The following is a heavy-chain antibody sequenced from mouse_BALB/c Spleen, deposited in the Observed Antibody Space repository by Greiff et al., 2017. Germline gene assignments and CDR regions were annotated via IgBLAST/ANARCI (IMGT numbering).Heavy chain of an antibody. V-gene: IGHV5-6*02. D-gene: IGHD2-14*01. CDR2: ISSGGSYT. Sequence: EVKLVESGGDLVKPGGSLKLSCAASGFTFSSYGMSWVRQTPDKRLEWVATISSGGSYTYYPDSVKGRFTISRDNAKNTLYLQMSSLRSEDTAMYYCARGGKRYDFDYWGQGTTLTVSS. J-gene: IGHJ2*01. CDR3: ARGGKRYDFDY. CDR1: GFTFSSYG.